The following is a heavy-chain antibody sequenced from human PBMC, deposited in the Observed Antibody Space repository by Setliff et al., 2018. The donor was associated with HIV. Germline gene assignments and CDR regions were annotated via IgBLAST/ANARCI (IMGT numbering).Heavy chain of an antibody. D-gene: IGHD2-2*01. CDR1: GGSISSSSYY. J-gene: IGHJ2*01. Sequence: SETLSLTCTVSGGSISSSSYYWGWIRQPPGKGLEWIGSIYYSGSTYYNPSLKSRVTISVDTPKNQFSLKLSSVTAADTAVYYCARPADCSSTSCYLWYFDLWGRGTLVTVSS. CDR2: IYYSGST. CDR3: ARPADCSSTSCYLWYFDL. V-gene: IGHV4-39*01.